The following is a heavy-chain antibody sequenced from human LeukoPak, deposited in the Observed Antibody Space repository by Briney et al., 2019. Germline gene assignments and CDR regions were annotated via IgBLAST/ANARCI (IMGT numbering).Heavy chain of an antibody. D-gene: IGHD2-15*01. J-gene: IGHJ5*02. CDR3: ARDLGVVVAAYNWFDP. CDR1: GGTFSSYT. V-gene: IGHV1-69*04. Sequence: SVKVSCKASGGTFSSYTISWVRQAPGQGLEWMGRTIPILGIANYAQKFQGRVTITADKSTSTAYMELSSLRSEDTAVYYCARDLGVVVAAYNWFDPWGQGTLVTVSS. CDR2: TIPILGIA.